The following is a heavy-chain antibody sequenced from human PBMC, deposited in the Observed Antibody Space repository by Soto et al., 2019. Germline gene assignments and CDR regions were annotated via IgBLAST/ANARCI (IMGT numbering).Heavy chain of an antibody. D-gene: IGHD6-6*01. Sequence: LRLSCAASGFTFSSYGMHWVRQAPGKGLEWVAVIWYDGSNTYYTDSVKGRFTISRDNSKNTLYLQMHSLRADDTAVYYCARDLTDIAAHNYFDCWGQGTLVTVSS. CDR3: ARDLTDIAAHNYFDC. V-gene: IGHV3-33*01. J-gene: IGHJ4*02. CDR1: GFTFSSYG. CDR2: IWYDGSNT.